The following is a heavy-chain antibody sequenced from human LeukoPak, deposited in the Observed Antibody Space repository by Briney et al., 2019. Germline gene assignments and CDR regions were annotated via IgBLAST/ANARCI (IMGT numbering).Heavy chain of an antibody. D-gene: IGHD1-26*01. CDR1: GFTFSSYS. V-gene: IGHV3-48*04. CDR2: ISGSGSTI. Sequence: GGSLRLSCAASGFTFSSYSMNWVRQAPGKGLEWVSYISGSGSTIYYADSVKGRLTISRDNAKNSLYLQMSSLRAEDTAVYYCARVSSGSYYILDYWGQGTLVTVSS. J-gene: IGHJ4*02. CDR3: ARVSSGSYYILDY.